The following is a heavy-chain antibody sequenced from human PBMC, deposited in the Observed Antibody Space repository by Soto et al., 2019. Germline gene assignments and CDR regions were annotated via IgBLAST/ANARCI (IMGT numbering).Heavy chain of an antibody. Sequence: GVSLKISCKGSGYSFTSYWIGWVRQMPGKGLEWMGIIYPGDSDTRYSPSFQGQVTISADKSISTAYLQWSSLKASDTAMYYCARRSIAARRYYGMDVWGQGTTVTVSS. D-gene: IGHD6-6*01. CDR3: ARRSIAARRYYGMDV. CDR1: GYSFTSYW. CDR2: IYPGDSDT. J-gene: IGHJ6*02. V-gene: IGHV5-51*01.